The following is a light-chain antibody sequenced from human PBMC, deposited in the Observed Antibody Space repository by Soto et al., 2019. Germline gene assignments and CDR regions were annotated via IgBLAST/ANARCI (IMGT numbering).Light chain of an antibody. J-gene: IGLJ1*01. CDR2: EVS. Sequence: QSVLTQPPSASGSPGQSVTISCTGTSSDVGGYNSVSWYQQHPGKAPKLMIYEVSKRPSGVPNRFSGSKSGNTASLTVSGLQAEDEADYYCSSYAGSNNYVFGPGTKVTVL. V-gene: IGLV2-8*01. CDR3: SSYAGSNNYV. CDR1: SSDVGGYNS.